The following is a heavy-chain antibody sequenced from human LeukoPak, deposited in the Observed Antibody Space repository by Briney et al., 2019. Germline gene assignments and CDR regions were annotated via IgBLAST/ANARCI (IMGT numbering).Heavy chain of an antibody. CDR3: ARLDGDYGDYTNWFDP. D-gene: IGHD4-17*01. CDR2: IYYSGST. J-gene: IGHJ5*02. V-gene: IGHV4-39*01. Sequence: PSETLSLTCTVSGGSISSSSYYWGWIRQPPGKGLEWIGSIYYSGSTYYNPSLKSRVTIYVDTSKNQFSLKLSSVTAADTAVYYCARLDGDYGDYTNWFDPWGQGTLVTVSS. CDR1: GGSISSSSYY.